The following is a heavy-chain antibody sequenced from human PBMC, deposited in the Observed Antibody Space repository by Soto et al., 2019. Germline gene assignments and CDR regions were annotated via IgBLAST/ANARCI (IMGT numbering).Heavy chain of an antibody. CDR3: ARGSLSGSYLRNFDY. CDR2: IIPIFGTA. CDR1: GGTFSSYA. Sequence: SVKVSCKASGGTFSSYAISWVRQAPGQGLEWMGGIIPIFGTANYAQKFQGRVTITADESTSTAYMELSSLRSEDTAVYYCARGSLSGSYLRNFDYWAQGTLVTVSS. D-gene: IGHD1-26*01. V-gene: IGHV1-69*13. J-gene: IGHJ4*02.